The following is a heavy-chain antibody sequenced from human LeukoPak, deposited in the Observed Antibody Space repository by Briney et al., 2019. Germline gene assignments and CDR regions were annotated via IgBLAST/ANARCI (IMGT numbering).Heavy chain of an antibody. CDR1: GYTFTSYA. J-gene: IGHJ6*03. Sequence: ASVKVSCKASGYTFTSYAMNWVRQAPGQGLEWMGWINTNTGNPTYAQGFTGRFAFSLDTSVSTAYLQISSLKAEDTAVYYCARGGARYYDYVWGSYRRPLGILYYYYYMDVWGKGTTVTVSS. V-gene: IGHV7-4-1*02. CDR2: INTNTGNP. D-gene: IGHD3-16*02. CDR3: ARGGARYYDYVWGSYRRPLGILYYYYYMDV.